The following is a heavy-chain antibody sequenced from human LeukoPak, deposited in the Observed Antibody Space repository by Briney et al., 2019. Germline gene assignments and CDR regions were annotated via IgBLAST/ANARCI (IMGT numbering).Heavy chain of an antibody. CDR1: GFTFSDYY. CDR3: ARDLVRWSGEPPLDYYGMDV. D-gene: IGHD3-10*01. V-gene: IGHV3-11*06. CDR2: ISSSSSYT. Sequence: GGSLRLSCAASGFTFSDYYMSWIRQAPGKGLEWVSYISSSSSYTNYADSVKGRFTISRDNAKNSLYLQMNSLRAEDTAVYYCARDLVRWSGEPPLDYYGMDVWGKGTTVTVSS. J-gene: IGHJ6*04.